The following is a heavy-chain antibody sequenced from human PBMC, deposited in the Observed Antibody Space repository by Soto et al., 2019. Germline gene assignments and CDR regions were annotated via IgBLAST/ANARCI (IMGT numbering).Heavy chain of an antibody. CDR2: IKQDGSEK. CDR3: AAQPGGRDGYKDPYFDY. J-gene: IGHJ4*02. CDR1: GFTFSTYW. Sequence: EVQLVESGGGLVQPGGSLRLSCAASGFTFSTYWMSWVRQAPGKGLEWVANIKQDGSEKYYVDSLKGRFTISRDNAKNSLYLQMNSLRAEDTAVYYCAAQPGGRDGYKDPYFDYWGQGTLGTVSS. V-gene: IGHV3-7*01. D-gene: IGHD5-12*01.